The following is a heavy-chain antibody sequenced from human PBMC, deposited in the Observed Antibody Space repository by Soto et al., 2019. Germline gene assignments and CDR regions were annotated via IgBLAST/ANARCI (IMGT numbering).Heavy chain of an antibody. CDR3: ARDPDYCSCCSCYPARWFDP. CDR2: IIPILGIA. J-gene: IGHJ5*02. CDR1: GGTFSSYT. D-gene: IGHD2-15*01. V-gene: IGHV1-69*08. Sequence: QVQLVQSGAEVKKPGSSVKVSCKASGGTFSSYTISWVRQAPGQGLEWMGRIIPILGIANYAQKFQGRVTITADKSTSTGYMELSRLRSEDTAVYYCARDPDYCSCCSCYPARWFDPWGQGTLVTVSS.